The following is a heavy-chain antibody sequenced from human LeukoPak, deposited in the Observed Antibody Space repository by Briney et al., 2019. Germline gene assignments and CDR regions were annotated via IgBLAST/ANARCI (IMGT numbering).Heavy chain of an antibody. CDR3: AKYDDYDSSGSLDY. J-gene: IGHJ4*02. CDR1: GFTFSSYG. Sequence: GGSLRLSCAASGFTFSSYGMHWVRQAPGKGLEWVAVISYDGSNKYYADSVKGRFTISRDNSKNTLYLQMNSLRAEDTAVYYCAKYDDYDSSGSLDYWGQGTLVTVSS. D-gene: IGHD3-22*01. V-gene: IGHV3-30*18. CDR2: ISYDGSNK.